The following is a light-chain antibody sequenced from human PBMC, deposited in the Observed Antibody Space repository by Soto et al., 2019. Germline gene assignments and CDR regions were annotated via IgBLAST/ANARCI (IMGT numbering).Light chain of an antibody. V-gene: IGKV4-1*01. CDR2: WAS. J-gene: IGKJ3*01. CDR3: QQYYSTPLT. CDR1: QSVLYSSNNKNY. Sequence: DIVMTQSPDSLAVSLGERATINCKSSQSVLYSSNNKNYLAWYQQKPGQPPKLLIYWASTRESGVPDRFSGSGSGTDFTRTISSLQAEDVAVYYCQQYYSTPLTFGPGTKVHIK.